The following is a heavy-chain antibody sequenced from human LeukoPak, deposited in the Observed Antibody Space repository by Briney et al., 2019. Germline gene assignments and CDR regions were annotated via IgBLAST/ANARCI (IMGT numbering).Heavy chain of an antibody. D-gene: IGHD4-17*01. CDR2: IKSKTDGGTT. CDR1: GFTFTTYW. J-gene: IGHJ4*02. Sequence: GESLRLSCAASGFTFTTYWMSWVRQAPGKGLEWVGRIKSKTDGGTTDSAAPVKDRFTISRDDSKNTLYLQMNSLKTEDTAVYYCTTKGTTVTRGDYWGQGTLVTVSS. CDR3: TTKGTTVTRGDY. V-gene: IGHV3-15*01.